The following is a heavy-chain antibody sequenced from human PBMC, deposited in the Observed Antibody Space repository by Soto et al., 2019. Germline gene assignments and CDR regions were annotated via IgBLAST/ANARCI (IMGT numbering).Heavy chain of an antibody. CDR1: GFTFSNAW. V-gene: IGHV3-15*01. D-gene: IGHD3-10*01. Sequence: GGSLRLSCAASGFTFSNAWMSWVRQAPGKGLEWVGRIKSKTDGGTTDYAAPVKGRFTISRDDSKTTLYLQMNSLKTEDTAVYYCTTGYYGSGSYYKPPNYYYYMDVWGKGTTVTVSS. CDR2: IKSKTDGGTT. J-gene: IGHJ6*03. CDR3: TTGYYGSGSYYKPPNYYYYMDV.